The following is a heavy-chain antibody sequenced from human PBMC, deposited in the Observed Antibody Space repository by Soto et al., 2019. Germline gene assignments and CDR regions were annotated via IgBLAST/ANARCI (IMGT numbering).Heavy chain of an antibody. CDR1: EYGLANCW. CDR2: IYAGDFET. Sequence: PGESLKIFCETSEYGLANCWIGWVRQMPGKGLEWMGIIYAGDFETRYSPSFEGHVTTSAQKTSSNAYLQWSSREARDSDIYYCGRAPSRGWLHHLDYSCHATLVNV. D-gene: IGHD2-15*01. CDR3: GRAPSRGWLHHLDY. V-gene: IGHV5-51*01. J-gene: IGHJ4*01.